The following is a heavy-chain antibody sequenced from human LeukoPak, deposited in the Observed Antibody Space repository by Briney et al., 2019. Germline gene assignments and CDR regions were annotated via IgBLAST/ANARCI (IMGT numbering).Heavy chain of an antibody. J-gene: IGHJ4*02. CDR1: GYTFTGYY. Sequence: ASVKVSCKASGYTFTGYYMHWVRQAPGQGLEWMGWINPNSGGTNYAQKFQGRVTITRDTSISTAYMELSRLRSDDTAVYYCAKATVTINLFDYWGQGTLVTVSS. CDR3: AKATVTINLFDY. D-gene: IGHD4-17*01. CDR2: INPNSGGT. V-gene: IGHV1-2*02.